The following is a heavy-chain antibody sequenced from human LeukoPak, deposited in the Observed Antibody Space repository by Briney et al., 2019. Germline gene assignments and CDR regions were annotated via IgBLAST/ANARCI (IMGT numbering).Heavy chain of an antibody. CDR3: ARFKGDQSYYYYGMDV. J-gene: IGHJ6*02. D-gene: IGHD2-2*01. Sequence: SETLSLTCTVSGGSISNSYWTWIRQPPGKGLEWIGYIYYSGSTKYNPSLKSRVTISVDTSKNQFSLKLSSVTAADTAVYYCARFKGDQSYYYYGMDVWGQGTTVTVSS. V-gene: IGHV4-59*12. CDR1: GGSISNSY. CDR2: IYYSGST.